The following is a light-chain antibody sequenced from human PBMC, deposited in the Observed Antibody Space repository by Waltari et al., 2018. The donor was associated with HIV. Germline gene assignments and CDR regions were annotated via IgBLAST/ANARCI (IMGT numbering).Light chain of an antibody. V-gene: IGKV3-15*01. CDR2: GAS. J-gene: IGKJ1*01. CDR3: QQYNNWPPWT. CDR1: QSLNSN. Sequence: EIVMTQPPVTLSVSAGGRATISCRASQSLNSNLAWYQQKPGQAPRLLIYGASTRATGIPARFSGSGSGTEFTLTISSLQSEDFAVYYCQQYNNWPPWTFGQGTKVEIK.